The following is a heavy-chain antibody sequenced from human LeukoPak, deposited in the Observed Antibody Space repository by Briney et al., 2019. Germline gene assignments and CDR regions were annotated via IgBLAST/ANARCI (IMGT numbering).Heavy chain of an antibody. CDR2: ISGSGVST. CDR1: GFTFSNCA. J-gene: IGHJ4*02. Sequence: PGGSLRLSCAASGFTFSNCAMSWVRQAPGKGLEWVSGISGSGVSTHYADSVKGRFTISRDNSKNSLYLQMNSLRAEDTAVYYCARDRRSSIPVDYWGQGTLVTVSS. V-gene: IGHV3-23*01. CDR3: ARDRRSSIPVDY. D-gene: IGHD2-2*02.